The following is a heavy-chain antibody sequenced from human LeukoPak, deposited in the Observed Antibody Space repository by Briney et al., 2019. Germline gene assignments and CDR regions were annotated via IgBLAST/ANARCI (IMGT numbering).Heavy chain of an antibody. CDR3: ARAGSYYFDY. CDR2: ISWNSGTI. D-gene: IGHD3-10*01. Sequence: GGSLRLSCAASGFTFDNYAMNWVRQVPGKGLEWISLISWNSGTIGYADSVKGRFTISRDNANNFLYLQMNSLRAEDTAVYYCARAGSYYFDYWGQGTLVTVSS. J-gene: IGHJ4*02. V-gene: IGHV3-9*01. CDR1: GFTFDNYA.